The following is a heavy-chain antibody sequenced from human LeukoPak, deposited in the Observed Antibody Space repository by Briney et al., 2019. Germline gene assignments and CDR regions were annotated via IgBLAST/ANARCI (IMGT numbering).Heavy chain of an antibody. CDR2: IYYSGST. V-gene: IGHV4-59*01. D-gene: IGHD6-19*01. CDR3: ARVWFGAVAGRYYYYMDV. J-gene: IGHJ6*03. CDR1: GGSISSYY. Sequence: SSETLSLTCTVSGGSISSYYWSWLRQPPGEGLEWLGYIYYSGSTNYNPSLKSRVTISVDTSKNQFSLKLSSVTAADTAVYYCARVWFGAVAGRYYYYMDVWGKGTTVTVSS.